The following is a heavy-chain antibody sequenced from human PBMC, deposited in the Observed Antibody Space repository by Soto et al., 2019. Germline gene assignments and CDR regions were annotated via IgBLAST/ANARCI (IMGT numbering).Heavy chain of an antibody. CDR2: IIPIFGTA. Sequence: SLKVSCKASGGTFSSYAISWVRQAPGQGLEWMGGIIPIFGTANYAQKFQGRVTITADESTSTAYMELSSLRSEDTAVYYCARDAEMQLHNWFDPWGQGTLVTVSS. J-gene: IGHJ5*02. CDR1: GGTFSSYA. V-gene: IGHV1-69*13. D-gene: IGHD5-18*01. CDR3: ARDAEMQLHNWFDP.